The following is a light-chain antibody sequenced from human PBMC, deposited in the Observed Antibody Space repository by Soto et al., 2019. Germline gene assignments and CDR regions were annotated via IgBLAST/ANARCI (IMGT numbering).Light chain of an antibody. J-gene: IGLJ1*01. CDR2: QVT. CDR1: SSDVGIYNY. V-gene: IGLV2-14*01. CDR3: SSYTGSTNYV. Sequence: QSVLTQPASVSGSPGQSITISCTGTSSDVGIYNYVSWYQQHPGKAPKLMIYQVTNRPSGVSNRFSGSKSGNTASLTISGLQAEDEADYYCSSYTGSTNYVFGTGKKVTV.